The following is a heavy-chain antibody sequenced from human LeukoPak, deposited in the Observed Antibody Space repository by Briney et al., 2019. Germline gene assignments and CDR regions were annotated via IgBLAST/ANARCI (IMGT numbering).Heavy chain of an antibody. D-gene: IGHD3-10*01. J-gene: IGHJ4*02. CDR2: INYSGST. V-gene: IGHV4-39*01. CDR1: GGSISGSSYY. Sequence: SETLSLTCTVSGGSISGSSYYWGWIRQPPGKGLEWIGSINYSGSTHYNPSLKTRVTITVDTSKNQFSLKLSSVTAAGTAVYYCARHAYGSGSYSLYYFDYWGQGTLVTVSS. CDR3: ARHAYGSGSYSLYYFDY.